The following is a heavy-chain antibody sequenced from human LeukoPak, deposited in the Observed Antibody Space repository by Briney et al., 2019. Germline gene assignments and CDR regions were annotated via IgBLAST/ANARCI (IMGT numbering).Heavy chain of an antibody. CDR3: ARVSSAARHYYMDV. V-gene: IGHV4-4*07. J-gene: IGHJ6*03. CDR2: IYPSGST. Sequence: SETLSLTCTVSGGSISSYYWSWIRQPAGKGLEWIGRIYPSGSTNYNPSLKSRVTISVDTSKNQFSLKLSSVTAADTAIYYCARVSSAARHYYMDVWGKGTTVTVSS. D-gene: IGHD6-6*01. CDR1: GGSISSYY.